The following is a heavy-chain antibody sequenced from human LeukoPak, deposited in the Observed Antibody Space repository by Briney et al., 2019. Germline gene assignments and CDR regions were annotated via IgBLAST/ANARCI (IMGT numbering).Heavy chain of an antibody. CDR2: INPNSGGT. Sequence: ASVKVSCKASGYTFTGYYMHWVRQAPGQGLEWMGWINPNSGGTNYAQKFQGRVTMTRDTSISTAYMELSRLRSDDTAVYYCAREEGGRGYGPSSVPYWGQGTLVTVSS. CDR3: AREEGGRGYGPSSVPY. J-gene: IGHJ4*02. D-gene: IGHD5-18*01. V-gene: IGHV1-2*02. CDR1: GYTFTGYY.